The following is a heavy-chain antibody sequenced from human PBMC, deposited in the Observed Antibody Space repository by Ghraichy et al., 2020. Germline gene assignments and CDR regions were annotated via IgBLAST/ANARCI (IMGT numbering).Heavy chain of an antibody. CDR2: INSDGSST. Sequence: GGSLRLSCAASGFTFSSYWMHWVRQAPGKGLVWVSRINSDGSSTSYADSVKGRFTISRDNAKNTLYLQMNSLRAEDTAVYYCARGSPITIFGVAMNAFDIWGQGTMVTVSS. D-gene: IGHD3-3*01. J-gene: IGHJ3*02. CDR3: ARGSPITIFGVAMNAFDI. CDR1: GFTFSSYW. V-gene: IGHV3-74*01.